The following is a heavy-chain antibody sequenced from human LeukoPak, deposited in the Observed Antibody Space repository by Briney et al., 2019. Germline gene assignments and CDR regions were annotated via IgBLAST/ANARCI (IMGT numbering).Heavy chain of an antibody. J-gene: IGHJ4*02. Sequence: GGSLRLSCAASGFTFDGYGMSWVRQAPGKGLEWVSGINWNGGSTGYADSVKGRFTISRDNAKNSLYLQMNSLRAEDTAVYYCARGVDSSGYYYPSLFDYWGQGTLVTVSS. CDR3: ARGVDSSGYYYPSLFDY. V-gene: IGHV3-20*04. CDR1: GFTFDGYG. CDR2: INWNGGST. D-gene: IGHD3-22*01.